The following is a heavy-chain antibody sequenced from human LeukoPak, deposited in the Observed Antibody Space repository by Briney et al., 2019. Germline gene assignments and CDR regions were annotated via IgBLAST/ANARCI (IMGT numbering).Heavy chain of an antibody. Sequence: PSETLSLTCTVSGGSISSYYWSWVRQPPGKGLEWIGYIYYSGSTNYNPSLKSRVTISVDTSKNQFSLKLRSVTAADTAVYYCARVGDLGFDYWGQGTLVTVSS. CDR1: GGSISSYY. CDR2: IYYSGST. D-gene: IGHD3-16*01. V-gene: IGHV4-59*01. CDR3: ARVGDLGFDY. J-gene: IGHJ4*02.